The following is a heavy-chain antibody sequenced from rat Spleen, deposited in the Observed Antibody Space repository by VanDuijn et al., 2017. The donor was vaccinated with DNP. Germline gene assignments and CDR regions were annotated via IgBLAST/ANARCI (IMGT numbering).Heavy chain of an antibody. V-gene: IGHV5-58*01. CDR3: AKDQHGGFAMEA. J-gene: IGHJ3*01. CDR2: ISSSGGST. D-gene: IGHD1-11*01. Sequence: EVQLAETGGGLVQPGRSLKISCVASGFTFSSYWMTWIRQVPGKGLEWVASISSSGGSTYHPDSVKGRFTISRDNAENTVYLQMNSLRSEDTATYYCAKDQHGGFAMEAWGQGTLVTVSS. CDR1: GFTFSSYW.